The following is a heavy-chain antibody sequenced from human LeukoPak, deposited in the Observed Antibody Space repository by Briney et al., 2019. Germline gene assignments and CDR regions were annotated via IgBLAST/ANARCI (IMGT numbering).Heavy chain of an antibody. Sequence: GRSLRLSCAASGFTFSDSRMHWVRQAPGKGLEWVAVISYDGSDKFYADSVKGRFTISRDNSRNTMYLQMNSLKLEDTAVYYCAKGPNYYGSGSFDYWGQGTLVTVSS. CDR2: ISYDGSDK. CDR3: AKGPNYYGSGSFDY. V-gene: IGHV3-30*18. D-gene: IGHD3-10*01. J-gene: IGHJ4*02. CDR1: GFTFSDSR.